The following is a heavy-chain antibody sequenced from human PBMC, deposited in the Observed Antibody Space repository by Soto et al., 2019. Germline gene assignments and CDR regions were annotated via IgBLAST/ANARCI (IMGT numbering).Heavy chain of an antibody. J-gene: IGHJ5*02. CDR2: INPNSGNT. CDR1: GYIFTNYD. D-gene: IGHD4-17*01. V-gene: IGHV1-8*01. Sequence: QVQLVQSGAEVKKPGASVKVSCKASGYIFTNYDINWVRQATGQGLEYLGWINPNSGNTGYVQKFKGRVTMTRNTTINTAYMELNSLISEDTAVYYCARGIKYGGYSRGFDPWCQGTLVTVSS. CDR3: ARGIKYGGYSRGFDP.